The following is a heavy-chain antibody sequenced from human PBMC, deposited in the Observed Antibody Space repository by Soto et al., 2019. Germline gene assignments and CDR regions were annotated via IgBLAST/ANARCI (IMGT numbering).Heavy chain of an antibody. J-gene: IGHJ4*02. D-gene: IGHD5-12*01. CDR3: ARVGVEMATIPRLGYFDY. CDR1: GFTFSSYG. Sequence: QVQLVESGGGVVQPGRSLRLSCAASGFTFSSYGMHWVRQAPGKGLEWVAVIWYDGSNKYYADSVKGRFTISRDNSKNTLYLQMNSLRAEDTAVYYCARVGVEMATIPRLGYFDYWGQGTLVTVSS. CDR2: IWYDGSNK. V-gene: IGHV3-33*01.